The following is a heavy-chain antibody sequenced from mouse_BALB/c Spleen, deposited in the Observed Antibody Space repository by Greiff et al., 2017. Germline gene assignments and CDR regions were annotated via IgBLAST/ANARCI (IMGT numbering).Heavy chain of an antibody. V-gene: IGHV5-12-1*01. CDR1: GFAFSSYD. CDR2: ISSGGGST. D-gene: IGHD2-12*01. Sequence: EVKLMESGGGLVKPGGSLKLSCAASGFAFSSYDMSWVRQTPEKRLEWVAYISSGGGSTYYPDTVKGRFTISRDNAKNTLYLQMSSLKSEDTAMYYCARHEDDRDYYAMDYWGQGTSVTVSS. CDR3: ARHEDDRDYYAMDY. J-gene: IGHJ4*01.